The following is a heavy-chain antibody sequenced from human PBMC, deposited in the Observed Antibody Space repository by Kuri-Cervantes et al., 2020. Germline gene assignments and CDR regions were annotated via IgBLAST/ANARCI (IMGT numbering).Heavy chain of an antibody. CDR2: INPNSGGT. CDR3: ARAKEQWLVRPFDY. Sequence: ASVKVSCKASGYTFTSYYMHWVRQAPGQGLEWMGWINPNSGGTNYAQKFQGRVTMTRDTSISTAYMELSRLRSDDTAVYYCARAKEQWLVRPFDYWGQGTLVTVSS. J-gene: IGHJ4*02. CDR1: GYTFTSYY. D-gene: IGHD6-19*01. V-gene: IGHV1-2*02.